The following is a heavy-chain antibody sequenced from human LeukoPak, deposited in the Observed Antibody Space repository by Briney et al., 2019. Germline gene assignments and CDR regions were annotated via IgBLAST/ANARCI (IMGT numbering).Heavy chain of an antibody. Sequence: SETLSLTCTVSGGSISGGSYFWGWIRQPPGKGLEWIGSVYYSGTAYYNPSLKSRVSISIGTSKKQFSLKLTSVTAADTAVYYCARQGSGSYYPRYYYYYMDVWGKGTTVTISS. CDR2: VYYSGTA. D-gene: IGHD3-10*01. CDR3: ARQGSGSYYPRYYYYYMDV. J-gene: IGHJ6*03. V-gene: IGHV4-39*01. CDR1: GGSISGGSYF.